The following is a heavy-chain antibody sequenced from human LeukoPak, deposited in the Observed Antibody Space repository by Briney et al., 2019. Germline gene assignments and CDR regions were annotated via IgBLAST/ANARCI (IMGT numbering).Heavy chain of an antibody. V-gene: IGHV3-30*18. D-gene: IGHD3-10*01. J-gene: IGHJ6*02. Sequence: GGSLRLSCAASGFSFSQFGVHWVRQAPGKGLEWVAVISYDGSSKYYADSVKGRFTISRDNPKDTLYLQMNSLRDDDTAVYCCAKDQGDLTMVRGVITYYYYYGMDVWGQGTTVTVSS. CDR3: AKDQGDLTMVRGVITYYYYYGMDV. CDR2: ISYDGSSK. CDR1: GFSFSQFG.